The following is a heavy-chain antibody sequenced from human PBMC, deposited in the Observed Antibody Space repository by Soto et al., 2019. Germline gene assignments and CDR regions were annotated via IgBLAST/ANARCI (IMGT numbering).Heavy chain of an antibody. V-gene: IGHV3-15*01. CDR1: GINFKNAW. CDR2: IKSKTHGGTV. D-gene: IGHD1-26*01. CDR3: TTDAPQYSGSEL. J-gene: IGHJ4*01. Sequence: EVRLVESGGGLVKPGGSLRLSCVASGINFKNAWMSWVRQAPGKGLEWVGLIKSKTHGGTVDYAGPVRGRISISRDDSENTIYQQMSSLESEDTAVYYCTTDAPQYSGSELWGHGTLVTVSS.